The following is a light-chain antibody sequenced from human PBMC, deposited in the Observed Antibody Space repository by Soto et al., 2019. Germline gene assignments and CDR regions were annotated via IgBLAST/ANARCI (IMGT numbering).Light chain of an antibody. V-gene: IGKV3-20*01. CDR1: QRVSSSY. CDR2: GAS. Sequence: EIVLTQSPGTLSLSPGERATLSCRASQRVSSSYLAWYQQKPGQAPRLLIYGASSRATGIPDRFSSSGSGTDFTLTISSRRPEDCAVYYCQQFGTSPLTFGGGTKVEIK. CDR3: QQFGTSPLT. J-gene: IGKJ4*01.